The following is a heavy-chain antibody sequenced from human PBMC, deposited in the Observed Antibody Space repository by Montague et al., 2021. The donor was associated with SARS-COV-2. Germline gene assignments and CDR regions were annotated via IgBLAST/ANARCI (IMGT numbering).Heavy chain of an antibody. CDR1: GSSLSTSGMC. CDR2: IDWDDDK. Sequence: PALVKPTQTLTLTCTFSGSSLSTSGMCVSWIRQPPGKALEWLALIDWDDDKYYSTSLKTRLTISKDTSKNQVVLTMTNMDPVDTATYYCARSHYDILTGYYTVFDYWGQGTLVTVSS. V-gene: IGHV2-70*01. D-gene: IGHD3-9*01. CDR3: ARSHYDILTGYYTVFDY. J-gene: IGHJ4*02.